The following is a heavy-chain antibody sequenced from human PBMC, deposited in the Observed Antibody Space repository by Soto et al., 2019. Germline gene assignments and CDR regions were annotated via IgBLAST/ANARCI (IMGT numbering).Heavy chain of an antibody. V-gene: IGHV4-4*02. CDR3: ARDRQRRVFGVVIIQVRRNDAFDI. D-gene: IGHD3-3*01. CDR2: IYHSVSS. Sequence: QVQLQESGPGLVKPSGTLSLTCAVSGGSISSSNWWSWVRQPPGKGLEWIGEIYHSVSSNYNPTLKSRVTISVGKSKILFPLKLSSVTAADTAVYYCARDRQRRVFGVVIIQVRRNDAFDIWGQGTMVTVSS. J-gene: IGHJ3*02. CDR1: GGSISSSNW.